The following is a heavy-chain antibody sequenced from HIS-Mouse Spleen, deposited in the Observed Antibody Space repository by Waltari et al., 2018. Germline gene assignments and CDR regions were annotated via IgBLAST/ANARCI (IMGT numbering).Heavy chain of an antibody. V-gene: IGHV3-30*03. CDR2: ISYDGSNK. CDR3: ARESGSYGNWFDP. Sequence: QVQLVESGGGVVQPGRSLRLSCASPAFTFRRYGMQWVRQAPGKGLEWVAVISYDGSNKYYADSVKGRFTISRDNSKNTLYLQMNSLRAEDTAVYYCARESGSYGNWFDPWGQGTLVTVSS. J-gene: IGHJ5*02. D-gene: IGHD1-26*01. CDR1: AFTFRRYG.